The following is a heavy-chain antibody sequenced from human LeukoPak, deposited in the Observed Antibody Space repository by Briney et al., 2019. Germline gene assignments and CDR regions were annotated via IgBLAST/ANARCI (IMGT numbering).Heavy chain of an antibody. CDR1: GLTFSNNY. J-gene: IGHJ5*02. Sequence: GGSLRLSCAASGLTFSNNYMSWVRQAPGKGLEWVSLIYAGGSPHYADSVKGRFTISRDTSKNTLYLQMNSLRAEDTAVYYCARRKDNNWFDPWGQGTLVTVSS. CDR2: IYAGGSP. D-gene: IGHD1-14*01. CDR3: ARRKDNNWFDP. V-gene: IGHV3-53*01.